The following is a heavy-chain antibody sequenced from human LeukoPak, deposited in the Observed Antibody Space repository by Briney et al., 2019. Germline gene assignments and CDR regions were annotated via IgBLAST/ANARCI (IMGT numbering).Heavy chain of an antibody. Sequence: PGGSLRLSCAASGFTFSSYAMSWVRQAPGKGLEWVSAISGSGGSTYYADSVKGRFTTSRDNSKNTLYLQMNSLRAEDTAVYYCAKDGYGSGSYYKGGVDYWGQGTLVTVSS. D-gene: IGHD3-10*01. CDR3: AKDGYGSGSYYKGGVDY. V-gene: IGHV3-23*01. CDR1: GFTFSSYA. J-gene: IGHJ4*02. CDR2: ISGSGGST.